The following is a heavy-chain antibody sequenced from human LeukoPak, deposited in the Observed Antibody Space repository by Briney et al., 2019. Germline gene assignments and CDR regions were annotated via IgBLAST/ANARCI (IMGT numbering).Heavy chain of an antibody. CDR3: AKLIPLVDCSSTSCYGFDS. D-gene: IGHD2-2*01. J-gene: IGHJ4*02. V-gene: IGHV3-23*01. CDR1: GFTFSSYA. Sequence: GGSLRLSCAASGFTFSSYAMSWVRQAPGKGLEWVSAIIASGGSTYYADSVKGRFTISRDNSKNPLYLQMNSLRAADTALYYCAKLIPLVDCSSTSCYGFDSWGQGTLVTVSS. CDR2: IIASGGST.